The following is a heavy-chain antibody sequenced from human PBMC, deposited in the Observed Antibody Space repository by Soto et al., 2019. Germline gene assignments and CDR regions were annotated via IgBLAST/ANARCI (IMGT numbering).Heavy chain of an antibody. CDR1: GFTFSSYA. D-gene: IGHD6-13*01. CDR2: ISYDGSNK. J-gene: IGHJ4*02. CDR3: ARAAAGHVTPLY. V-gene: IGHV3-30-3*01. Sequence: GGSLRLSWAASGFTFSSYAMHGVRQAPGKGLEWVAVISYDGSNKYYEDSVKGRFTISRDNSKNTLYMQMNSLRAEDTAVYYCARAAAGHVTPLYWGQGTLVTVSS.